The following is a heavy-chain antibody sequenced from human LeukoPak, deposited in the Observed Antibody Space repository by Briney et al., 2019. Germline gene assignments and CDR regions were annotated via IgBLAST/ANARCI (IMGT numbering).Heavy chain of an antibody. D-gene: IGHD6-13*01. CDR3: AKDLEATIFREQQLDPYYFDY. J-gene: IGHJ4*02. Sequence: PGGSLRLSCAASGFTFDRYAMSWVRQAPGKGLEWVSAISGSGGSTYYADSVKGRFTISRDNSKNTLYLQMNSLRAEDTAVYYCAKDLEATIFREQQLDPYYFDYWGQGTLVTVSS. CDR1: GFTFDRYA. CDR2: ISGSGGST. V-gene: IGHV3-23*01.